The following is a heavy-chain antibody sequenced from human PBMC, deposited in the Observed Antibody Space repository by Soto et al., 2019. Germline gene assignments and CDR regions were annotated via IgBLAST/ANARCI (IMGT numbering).Heavy chain of an antibody. D-gene: IGHD2-2*01. CDR2: ISGSGGST. CDR3: ASTWEYCSSTSCYAGYEDFDY. Sequence: GGSLRLSCAASGFTFSSYAMSWVRQAPGKGLEWVSAISGSGGSTYYADSVKGRFTISRDNSKNTLYLQMNSLRAEDTAVYYCASTWEYCSSTSCYAGYEDFDYWGQGTLVTVSS. CDR1: GFTFSSYA. V-gene: IGHV3-23*01. J-gene: IGHJ4*02.